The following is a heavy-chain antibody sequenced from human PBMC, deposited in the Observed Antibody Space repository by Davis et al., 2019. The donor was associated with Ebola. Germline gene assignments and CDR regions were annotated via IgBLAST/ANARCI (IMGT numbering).Heavy chain of an antibody. CDR1: GFTFSSYW. D-gene: IGHD6-25*01. CDR2: ISSSSSTI. Sequence: GGSLRLSCAASGFTFSSYWMNWVRQAPGKGLEWVSYISSSSSTIYYADSVKGRFTISRDNAKNSLYLQMNSLRDEDTAVYYCARAGKRIYYYYGMDVWGQGTTVTVSS. J-gene: IGHJ6*02. CDR3: ARAGKRIYYYYGMDV. V-gene: IGHV3-48*02.